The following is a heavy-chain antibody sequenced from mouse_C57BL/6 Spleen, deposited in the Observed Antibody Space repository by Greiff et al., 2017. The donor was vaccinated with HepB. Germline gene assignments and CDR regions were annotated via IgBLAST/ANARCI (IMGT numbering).Heavy chain of an antibody. Sequence: VQLQQSGAELVKPGASVKISCKASGYAFSSYWMNWVKQRPGKGLEWIGQIYPGDGDTNYNGKFKGKATLTADQSSSTAYMHLSSLTSEDSAVYFLARDYSYAMDYWGQGTSVTVSS. CDR2: IYPGDGDT. CDR1: GYAFSSYW. CDR3: ARDYSYAMDY. J-gene: IGHJ4*01. D-gene: IGHD2-13*01. V-gene: IGHV1-80*01.